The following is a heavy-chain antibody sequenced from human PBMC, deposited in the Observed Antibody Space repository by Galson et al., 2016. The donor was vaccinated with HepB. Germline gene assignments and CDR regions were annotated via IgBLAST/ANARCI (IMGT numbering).Heavy chain of an antibody. CDR1: GFSVSTNY. Sequence: SLRLSCAASGFSVSTNYMTWVRQAPGKGLEWVSVIYSLNRTYYADSVKGRFSISRDNSKNTLYLQMNRLKVDDTAVYYCERERAFGDLFPGYWSQGTLVTVSS. V-gene: IGHV3-66*03. CDR3: ERERAFGDLFPGY. CDR2: IYSLNRT. J-gene: IGHJ4*02. D-gene: IGHD3-10*01.